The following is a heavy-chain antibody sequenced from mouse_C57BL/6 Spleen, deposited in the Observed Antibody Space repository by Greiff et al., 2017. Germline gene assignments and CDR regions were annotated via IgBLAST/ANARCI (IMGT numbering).Heavy chain of an antibody. J-gene: IGHJ1*03. CDR2: ISSGSSTI. Sequence: EVQVVESGGGLVKPGGSLTLSCAASGFTFSDYGMHWVRQAPEKGLEWVAYISSGSSTIYYADTVKGRFTISRDNAKNTLFLQMTSLRSEDTAMYYCARSPPYYYGSSYGYFDVWGTGTTVTVSS. V-gene: IGHV5-17*01. D-gene: IGHD1-1*01. CDR1: GFTFSDYG. CDR3: ARSPPYYYGSSYGYFDV.